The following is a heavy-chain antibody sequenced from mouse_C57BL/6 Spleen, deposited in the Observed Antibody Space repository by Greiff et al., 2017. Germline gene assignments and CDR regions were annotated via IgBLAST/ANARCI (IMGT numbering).Heavy chain of an antibody. Sequence: VQLQQPGAELVRPGSSVKLSCKASGYTFTSYWMHWVKQRPIQGLEWIGNIDPSDSETHYNQKFKDKATLTVDKSSSTAYMQLSSLTSEDSAVYYCARRGLRRDYFDYWGQGTTLTVSS. V-gene: IGHV1-52*01. J-gene: IGHJ2*01. CDR2: IDPSDSET. CDR3: ARRGLRRDYFDY. CDR1: GYTFTSYW. D-gene: IGHD2-4*01.